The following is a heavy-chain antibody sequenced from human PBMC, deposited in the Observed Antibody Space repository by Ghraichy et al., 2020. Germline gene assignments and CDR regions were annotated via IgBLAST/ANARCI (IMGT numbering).Heavy chain of an antibody. CDR3: VRGQPYDHVWGSFRFFGYNFDY. Sequence: GGSLRLSCGASGFIFSDFPMHWVRQAPGKGLEYVSVISGSGTNTYYANSVKGRFTISRDNSKNTLYLQMGDLRAEDMAVYYCVRGQPYDHVWGSFRFFGYNFDYWGQGTLVTVSS. D-gene: IGHD3-16*02. CDR2: ISGSGTNT. V-gene: IGHV3-64*01. CDR1: GFIFSDFP. J-gene: IGHJ4*02.